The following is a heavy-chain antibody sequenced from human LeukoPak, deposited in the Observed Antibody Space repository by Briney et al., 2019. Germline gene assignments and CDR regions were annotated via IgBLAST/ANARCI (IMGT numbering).Heavy chain of an antibody. CDR3: ARLRYSSGPLGF. CDR2: LDSGGNT. V-gene: IGHV3-66*01. Sequence: GGSLRLSCAASGFTVSSNYMTWVRQAPGKGLEWVSSLDSGGNTYYADSVKGRFSLSRDNSKNTLYLQMTSLRAEDTAVYYCARLRYSSGPLGFWGQGTLVTVSS. D-gene: IGHD6-19*01. CDR1: GFTVSSNY. J-gene: IGHJ4*02.